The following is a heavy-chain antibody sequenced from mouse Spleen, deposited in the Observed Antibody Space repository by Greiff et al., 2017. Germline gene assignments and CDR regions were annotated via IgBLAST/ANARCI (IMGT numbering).Heavy chain of an antibody. J-gene: IGHJ4*01. CDR1: GFTFSSYG. CDR2: ISGGGSYT. V-gene: IGHV5-9-2*01. D-gene: IGHD2-14*01. CDR3: ARQGYRYEDYAMDY. Sequence: DVMLVESGGGLVKPGGSLKLSCAASGFTFSSYGMPWVRQTPEKRLEWVATISGGGSYTYYPDSVKGRFTISRDNAKNNLYLQMSSLRSEDTALYYCARQGYRYEDYAMDYWGQGTSVTVSS.